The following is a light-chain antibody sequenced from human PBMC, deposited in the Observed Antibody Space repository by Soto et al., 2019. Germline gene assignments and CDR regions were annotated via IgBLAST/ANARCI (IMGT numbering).Light chain of an antibody. Sequence: EIVMTQSPATLSVSPGERATLSCSASQSVSSNLAWYQQKPGQSPRLLIYGASTRATGIPGRFSGSGSETELTLTIRSLQSEDFAVYYCQQYNNWPPWTLGQGTKVEIK. CDR3: QQYNNWPPWT. CDR1: QSVSSN. J-gene: IGKJ1*01. V-gene: IGKV3-15*01. CDR2: GAS.